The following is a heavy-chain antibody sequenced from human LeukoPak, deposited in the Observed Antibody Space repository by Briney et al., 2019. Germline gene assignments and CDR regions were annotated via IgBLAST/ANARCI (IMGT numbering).Heavy chain of an antibody. Sequence: ASAKVSCKASGHTFTGYYMHWVRHAPGQRLEWMGWINTNSGGTNYAQKFQGRVTMTRDTSISTAYMELSRLRSDDTAVYHCARELATVTTLVFDYWGQGTLVTVSS. CDR1: GHTFTGYY. CDR3: ARELATVTTLVFDY. CDR2: INTNSGGT. V-gene: IGHV1-2*02. J-gene: IGHJ4*02. D-gene: IGHD4-17*01.